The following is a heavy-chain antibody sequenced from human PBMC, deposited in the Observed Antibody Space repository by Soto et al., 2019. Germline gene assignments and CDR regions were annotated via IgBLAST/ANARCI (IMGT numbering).Heavy chain of an antibody. CDR1: GFTFSSYW. CDR3: ARVEGFSSRVVVAATTILDYYYGMDV. V-gene: IGHV3-7*01. Sequence: GGSLRLSCAASGFTFSSYWMSWVRQAPGKGLEWVANIKQDGSEKYYVDSVKGRFTISRDNAKNSLYLQMNSLRAEDTAVYYCARVEGFSSRVVVAATTILDYYYGMDVWGQGTTVTAP. CDR2: IKQDGSEK. D-gene: IGHD2-15*01. J-gene: IGHJ6*02.